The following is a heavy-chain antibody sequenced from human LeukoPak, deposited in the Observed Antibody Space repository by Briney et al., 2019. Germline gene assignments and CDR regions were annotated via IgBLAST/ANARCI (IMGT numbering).Heavy chain of an antibody. D-gene: IGHD3-16*01. Sequence: PGRSLRLSCAASGFTFSTYAMHWVRQAPGKGLEWVALISYDGSNEYYADSVRGRFTISRDNSKNTLYLLMNSLRAEDTAVYYCARENLGGAIYYFDYWGQGTLVTVSS. J-gene: IGHJ4*02. CDR2: ISYDGSNE. V-gene: IGHV3-30-3*01. CDR3: ARENLGGAIYYFDY. CDR1: GFTFSTYA.